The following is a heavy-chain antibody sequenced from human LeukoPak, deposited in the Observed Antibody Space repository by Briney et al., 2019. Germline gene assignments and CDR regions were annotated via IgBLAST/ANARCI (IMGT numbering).Heavy chain of an antibody. CDR1: GYTFTSYG. D-gene: IGHD5-24*01. V-gene: IGHV1-18*01. CDR3: VSDRSDGGYAESNGYPTFDL. CDR2: ISAYNGNT. Sequence: SVKVSCKASGYTFTSYGISWVRQAPGQGLEWMGWISAYNGNTNYAQKLQGRVTMTTDTSTSTAYMELRSLRSDDTAVYYCVSDRSDGGYAESNGYPTFDLWGRGTLVTVSS. J-gene: IGHJ2*01.